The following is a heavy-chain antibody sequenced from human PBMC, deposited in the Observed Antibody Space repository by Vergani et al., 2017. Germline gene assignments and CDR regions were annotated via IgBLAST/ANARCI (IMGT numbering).Heavy chain of an antibody. CDR1: GFTFSNAW. J-gene: IGHJ4*02. V-gene: IGHV3-15*01. D-gene: IGHD3-9*01. CDR2: IKSKTDGGKT. CDR3: TTDGDDILTRTDY. Sequence: EVQLVESGGGLVKPGGSLRLSCAASGFTFSNAWMSWVRQAPGKGLEWVGRIKSKTDGGKTDYAAPVKGRFTISRDDSKNTLYLQMNSLKTEDTAVYYCTTDGDDILTRTDYWGQGTLVTVSS.